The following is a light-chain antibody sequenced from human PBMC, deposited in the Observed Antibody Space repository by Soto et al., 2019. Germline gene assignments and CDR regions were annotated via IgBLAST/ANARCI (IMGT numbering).Light chain of an antibody. CDR1: SSNIGSNT. Sequence: QSVLTQPPSASGTPGQRVTISCSGSSSNIGSNTVNWYQQLPGTAPKLLIYSNNQRTSGVPDRFSGSKSGTSASLAISGLQSEDEDDYYCAAWDDSLNGVFGGGTKLTVL. CDR2: SNN. CDR3: AAWDDSLNGV. J-gene: IGLJ3*02. V-gene: IGLV1-44*01.